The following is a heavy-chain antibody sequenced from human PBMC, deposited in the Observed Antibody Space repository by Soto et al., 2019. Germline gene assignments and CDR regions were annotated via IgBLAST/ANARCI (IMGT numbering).Heavy chain of an antibody. CDR3: ARHGDYGRAEYFQH. Sequence: HVQLQESGPGLVKPSETLSLTCIVSSGSIATYYWSWIRQPPGKGLEWIGFVSYTGNTNYNPSLKSRLTRSVDTSKNQFSLKLTSVTAADTAVYYCARHGDYGRAEYFQHWGQGTLITVSS. J-gene: IGHJ1*01. CDR1: SGSIATYY. CDR2: VSYTGNT. V-gene: IGHV4-59*08. D-gene: IGHD4-17*01.